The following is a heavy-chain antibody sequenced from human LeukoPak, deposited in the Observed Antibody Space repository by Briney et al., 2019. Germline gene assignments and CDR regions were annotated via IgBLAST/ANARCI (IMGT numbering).Heavy chain of an antibody. CDR2: IYSGGTT. CDR1: GITVSDSY. J-gene: IGHJ4*02. V-gene: IGHV3-66*01. Sequence: GGSLRLSCAASGITVSDSYMNWVRQAPGKGLEWISLIYSGGTTSYADSVKGRFTISRDDSKNTLYLQMNNLRADDTAVYYCARDPPAVTTNTYGWGQGTLVTVSS. D-gene: IGHD4-11*01. CDR3: ARDPPAVTTNTYG.